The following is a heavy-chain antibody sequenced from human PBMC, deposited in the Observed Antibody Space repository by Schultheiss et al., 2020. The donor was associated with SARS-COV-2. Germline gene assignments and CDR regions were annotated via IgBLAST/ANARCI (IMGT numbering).Heavy chain of an antibody. J-gene: IGHJ4*02. D-gene: IGHD1-7*01. CDR2: ISYDGSNK. V-gene: IGHV3-30*03. Sequence: GGSLRLSCAASGFTFSSYGMHWVRQAPGKGLEWVAVISYDGSNKYYADSVKGRFTISRDNSKNTLYLQMNSLRAEDTAVYYCARDWLGWTGTTPGYWGQGTLVTVSS. CDR3: ARDWLGWTGTTPGY. CDR1: GFTFSSYG.